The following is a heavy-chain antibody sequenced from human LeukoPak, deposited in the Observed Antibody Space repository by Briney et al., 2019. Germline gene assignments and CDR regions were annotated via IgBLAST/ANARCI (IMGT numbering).Heavy chain of an antibody. CDR3: ARAAGIRPGYIDY. Sequence: ASVKVSCKASGYTSTSYDINWVRQATGQGLEWMGWMNPNSGNTGYTQKFQGRVTITRNTSISTAYMELSSLRSEDTAVYYCARAAGIRPGYIDYWGQGTLVTVSS. J-gene: IGHJ4*02. CDR2: MNPNSGNT. CDR1: GYTSTSYD. V-gene: IGHV1-8*01.